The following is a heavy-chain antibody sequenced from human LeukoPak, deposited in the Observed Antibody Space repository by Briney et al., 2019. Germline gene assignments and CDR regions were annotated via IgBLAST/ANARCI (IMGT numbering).Heavy chain of an antibody. CDR1: TFTFSSYW. D-gene: IGHD2/OR15-2a*01. CDR3: ARDQGFRYFDH. J-gene: IGHJ4*02. V-gene: IGHV3-7*01. CDR2: IKEDGSEK. Sequence: GGSLRLSCAASTFTFSSYWMSWVRHPPGRGLEWVANIKEDGSEKHYVDSVKGRFTISRDNAKNSLFLQMSSLSGADTAIYYCARDQGFRYFDHWGQGTLVTVSS.